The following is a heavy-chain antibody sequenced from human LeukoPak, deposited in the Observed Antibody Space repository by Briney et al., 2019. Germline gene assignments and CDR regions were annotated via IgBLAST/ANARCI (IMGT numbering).Heavy chain of an antibody. J-gene: IGHJ6*02. CDR2: INPNSGGT. CDR3: ARMGEHYYYYGMDV. CDR1: GYTFTGYY. Sequence: ASVKVSCKASGYTFTGYYMHWVRQAAGQGLEWMGWINPNSGGTNYAQKFQGWVTMTRDTSISTAYMELSRLRSDDTAVYYCARMGEHYYYYGMDVWGQGTTVTVSS. V-gene: IGHV1-2*04. D-gene: IGHD3-16*01.